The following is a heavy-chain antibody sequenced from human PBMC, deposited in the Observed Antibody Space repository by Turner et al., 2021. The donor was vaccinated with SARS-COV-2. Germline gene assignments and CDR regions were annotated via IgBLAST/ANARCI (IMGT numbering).Heavy chain of an antibody. Sequence: QVQLVESGGGVVQPGRSLRLSCAASGFTFSSYGMHWVRQAPGKGLEWVAVISYDGSNKYYADSVKGRFTISRDNSKNTLYLQMNSLRAEDTAVYYCAKLLWQLVSPAGDFDYWGQGTLVTVSS. CDR3: AKLLWQLVSPAGDFDY. D-gene: IGHD6-6*01. CDR2: ISYDGSNK. V-gene: IGHV3-30*18. J-gene: IGHJ4*02. CDR1: GFTFSSYG.